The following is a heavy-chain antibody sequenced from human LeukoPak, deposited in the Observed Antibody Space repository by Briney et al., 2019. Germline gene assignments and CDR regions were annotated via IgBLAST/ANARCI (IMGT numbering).Heavy chain of an antibody. Sequence: ASVKVSCKASGYTFTSYDINWVRQATGQGLEWMGWMNPNSGNTGYAQKFQGRVTITRNTSISTAYMELSSLRSEDTAVYYCARGVACYDSSGYYGLDDYWGQGTPVTVSS. V-gene: IGHV1-8*03. J-gene: IGHJ4*02. D-gene: IGHD3-22*01. CDR3: ARGVACYDSSGYYGLDDY. CDR2: MNPNSGNT. CDR1: GYTFTSYD.